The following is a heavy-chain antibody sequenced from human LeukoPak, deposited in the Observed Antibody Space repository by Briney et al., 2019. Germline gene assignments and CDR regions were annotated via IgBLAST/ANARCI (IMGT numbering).Heavy chain of an antibody. CDR2: MNHDGTIT. V-gene: IGHV3-74*01. CDR1: GFTFPTYW. Sequence: GGSLRLSCSASGFTFPTYWMIWVRQVPGEGLVYVSHMNHDGTITNYADFVKGRFTMSRDNARNTVFLQMDSLRAEDTAVYYCGRDNYGSIDFWGQGVLVTVSS. CDR3: GRDNYGSIDF. D-gene: IGHD3-10*01. J-gene: IGHJ4*02.